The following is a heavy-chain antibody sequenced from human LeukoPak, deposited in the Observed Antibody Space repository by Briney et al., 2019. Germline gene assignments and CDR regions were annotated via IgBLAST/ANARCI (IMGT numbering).Heavy chain of an antibody. Sequence: SETLSLTCAVYGGSFSDYYWSWIRQPPGKGLEWIGEINHSGSTNYNPSLKSRVTISVDTSKNQFSLKLSSVTAVDTAVYYCAGSIAARLDYWGQGTLVTVSS. CDR2: INHSGST. CDR1: GGSFSDYY. D-gene: IGHD6-6*01. J-gene: IGHJ4*02. V-gene: IGHV4-34*01. CDR3: AGSIAARLDY.